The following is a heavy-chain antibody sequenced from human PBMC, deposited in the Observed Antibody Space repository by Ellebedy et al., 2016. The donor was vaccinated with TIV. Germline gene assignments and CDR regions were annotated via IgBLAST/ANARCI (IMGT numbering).Heavy chain of an antibody. V-gene: IGHV3-7*01. CDR3: EGFGVFNL. Sequence: GESLKISCAASGFTFSDHHMDWVRQAPGKGLEWVAHIKTDGSETYYVDSVKGRFTISRENAKNALFLQMDGLRVDDSAVYDCEGFGVFNLWGQGAPVTVSS. CDR1: GFTFSDHH. J-gene: IGHJ5*02. D-gene: IGHD3-3*01. CDR2: IKTDGSET.